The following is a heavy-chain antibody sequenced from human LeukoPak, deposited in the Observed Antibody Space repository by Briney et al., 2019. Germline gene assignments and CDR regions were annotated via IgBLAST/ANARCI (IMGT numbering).Heavy chain of an antibody. CDR1: GFIFSSYS. CDR2: INHSGST. Sequence: GSLRLSCAASGFIFSSYSMNWVRQPPGKGLEWIGEINHSGSTNYNPSLKSRVTISVDTSKNQFSLKLSSVTAADTAVYYCARGRRSGYYYKYYYYYMDVWGKGTTVTVSS. CDR3: ARGRRSGYYYKYYYYYMDV. D-gene: IGHD3-22*01. V-gene: IGHV4-34*01. J-gene: IGHJ6*03.